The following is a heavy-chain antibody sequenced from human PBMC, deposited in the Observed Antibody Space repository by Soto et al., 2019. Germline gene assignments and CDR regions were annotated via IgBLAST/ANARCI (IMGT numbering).Heavy chain of an antibody. J-gene: IGHJ4*02. CDR1: GFTFSSYG. CDR3: ARAVYCSGGNCPFDY. CDR2: IWYDGSNK. Sequence: QVQLVESGGGVVQPGRSLRLSCAASGFTFSSYGMHWVRQAPGKGLEWVAVIWYDGSNKYYPDSVKGRFTISRDNSKNTLYLPMNSLRAEDTAVYYCARAVYCSGGNCPFDYWGQGTLVTVSS. D-gene: IGHD2-15*01. V-gene: IGHV3-33*01.